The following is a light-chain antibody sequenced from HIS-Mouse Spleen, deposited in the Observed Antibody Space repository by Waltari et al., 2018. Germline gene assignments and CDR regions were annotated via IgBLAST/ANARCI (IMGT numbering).Light chain of an antibody. CDR3: AAWDDSLNGPV. CDR2: SNN. V-gene: IGLV1-44*01. Sequence: QSALTQPASVSGSPGQSITISCTGTSSDVGSYNLVSWYQQLPGTAPKLRIYSNNQRTLGVPDRFSGSKSGTSASLAISGLQSEDEADYYCAAWDDSLNGPVFGGGTKLTVL. J-gene: IGLJ3*02. CDR1: SSDVGSYNL.